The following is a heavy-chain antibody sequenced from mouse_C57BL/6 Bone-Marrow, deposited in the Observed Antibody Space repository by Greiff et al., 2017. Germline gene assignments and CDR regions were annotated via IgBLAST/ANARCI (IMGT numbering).Heavy chain of an antibody. CDR2: IHPNSGST. J-gene: IGHJ2*01. Sequence: QVQLQQPGAELVKPGASVKLSCKASGYTFTSYWMHWVKQRPGQGLEWIGMIHPNSGSTNYNEKFKSKATLTVDKSSSTAYMQLSSLTSEDSAVYYWARRTTVVATRYFDYWGQGTTLTVSS. CDR1: GYTFTSYW. V-gene: IGHV1-64*01. CDR3: ARRTTVVATRYFDY. D-gene: IGHD1-1*01.